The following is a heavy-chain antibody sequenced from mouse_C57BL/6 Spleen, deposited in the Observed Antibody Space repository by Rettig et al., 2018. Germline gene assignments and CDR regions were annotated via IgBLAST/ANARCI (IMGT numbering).Heavy chain of an antibody. Sequence: EVQLQQSGPELVKPGASVKISCKASGYTFTDYYMNWVKQSHGKSLEWIGDINPNNGGSSYNQKFKGKATLTVDKSSSTAYMELRSLTSEDSAVYYCARGGIITSVFDYWGQGTTLTVSS. V-gene: IGHV1-26*01. CDR2: INPNNGGS. J-gene: IGHJ2*01. CDR3: ARGGIITSVFDY. D-gene: IGHD1-1*01. CDR1: GYTFTDYY.